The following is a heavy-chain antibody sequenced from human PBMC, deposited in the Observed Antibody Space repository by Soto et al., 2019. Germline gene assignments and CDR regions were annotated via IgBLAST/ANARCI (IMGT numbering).Heavy chain of an antibody. CDR2: INDSGDLR. J-gene: IGHJ4*02. CDR3: AKAFGDWYPFEK. CDR1: GFTFGSYA. V-gene: IGHV3-23*01. D-gene: IGHD6-19*01. Sequence: QPGGSLRLSCVASGFTFGSYAMSWVRRAPGKGLEWVSTINDSGDLRYYAESVRGRFTISRDNSKNTLYLQVNDLRAEDTARYHCAKAFGDWYPFEKWGLGALVTVSS.